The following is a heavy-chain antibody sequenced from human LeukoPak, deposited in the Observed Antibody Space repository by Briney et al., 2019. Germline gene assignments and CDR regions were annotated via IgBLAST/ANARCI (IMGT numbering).Heavy chain of an antibody. J-gene: IGHJ4*02. CDR2: FDPEDGET. V-gene: IGHV1-24*01. CDR1: GYTLTELS. Sequence: GASVKVSCKVSGYTLTELSMHWVRQAPGKGLEWMGGFDPEDGETIYAQKFQGRVTMTEDTSTDTAYMELSSLRSEDTDVYYCATVDWWRRVLYFDYWGQGTLVTVSS. D-gene: IGHD3-9*01. CDR3: ATVDWWRRVLYFDY.